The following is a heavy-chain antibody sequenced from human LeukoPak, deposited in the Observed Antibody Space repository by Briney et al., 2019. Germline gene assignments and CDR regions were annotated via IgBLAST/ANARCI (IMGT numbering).Heavy chain of an antibody. CDR3: ARDLGGSYYDSSGYFDY. Sequence: AASVKVSCKASGGTFSSYAISWVRQAPGQGLEWMGWISAYNGNTNYAQKLQGRVTMTTDTSTSTAYMELRSLRSDDTAVYYCARDLGGSYYDSSGYFDYWGQGTLVTVSS. J-gene: IGHJ4*02. V-gene: IGHV1-18*01. D-gene: IGHD3-22*01. CDR1: GGTFSSYA. CDR2: ISAYNGNT.